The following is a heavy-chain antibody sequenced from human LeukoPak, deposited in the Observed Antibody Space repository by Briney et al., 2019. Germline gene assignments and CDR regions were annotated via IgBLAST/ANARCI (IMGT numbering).Heavy chain of an antibody. V-gene: IGHV1-18*01. D-gene: IGHD3-22*01. CDR1: GYTFTSYG. CDR3: ARGPGGGYYDSSGYLDY. Sequence: ASVKVSCKASGYTFTSYGISWVRQAPGQGLEWMGWISAYNGNTNYAQKLQGRVTMTTDTSTSTAYMELRSLRSDDTAVYYCARGPGGGYYDSSGYLDYWGQGTLVTVSS. J-gene: IGHJ4*02. CDR2: ISAYNGNT.